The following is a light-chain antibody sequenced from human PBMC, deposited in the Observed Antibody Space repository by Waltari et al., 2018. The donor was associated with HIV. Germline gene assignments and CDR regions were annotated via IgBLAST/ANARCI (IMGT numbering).Light chain of an antibody. CDR3: SSYAGSRGL. J-gene: IGLJ2*01. Sequence: QSALTQPPSASGSPGQSVTISCTGTSSDVGGYNYVSWYQQHPGKAPKLLMYEVTERPSGVSSRCSGSKSGYTASLTVSGLQAEDEADYYCSSYAGSRGLFGGGTKLTV. CDR1: SSDVGGYNY. V-gene: IGLV2-8*01. CDR2: EVT.